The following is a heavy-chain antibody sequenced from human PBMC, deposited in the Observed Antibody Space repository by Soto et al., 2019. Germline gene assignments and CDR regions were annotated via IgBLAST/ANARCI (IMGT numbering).Heavy chain of an antibody. CDR3: AGAYGAQGLDY. CDR1: GYIFTSYW. D-gene: IGHD4-17*01. Sequence: GESLKISCNGSGYIFTSYWISWVRQMPGKGLEWMGRIDPSDSYTNYSPSFQGHVTISADKSISTAYLQWSSLKASDTAMYYCAGAYGAQGLDYWGQGTLVTVSS. J-gene: IGHJ4*02. V-gene: IGHV5-10-1*01. CDR2: IDPSDSYT.